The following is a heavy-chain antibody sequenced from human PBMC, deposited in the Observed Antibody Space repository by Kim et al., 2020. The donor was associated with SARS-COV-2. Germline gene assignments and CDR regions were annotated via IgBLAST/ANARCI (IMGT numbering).Heavy chain of an antibody. CDR3: ARGVLLWFGELSRDWYFDL. J-gene: IGHJ2*01. CDR1: GFTFSSYW. CDR2: INSDGSST. V-gene: IGHV3-74*01. Sequence: GGSLRLSCAASGFTFSSYWMHWVRQAPGKGLVWVSRINSDGSSTSYADSVKGRFTISRDNAKNTLYLQMNSLRAEDTAVYYCARGVLLWFGELSRDWYFDLWGRGTLVTVS. D-gene: IGHD3-10*01.